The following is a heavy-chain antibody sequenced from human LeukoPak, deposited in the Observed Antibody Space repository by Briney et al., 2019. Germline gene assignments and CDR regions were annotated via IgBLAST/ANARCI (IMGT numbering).Heavy chain of an antibody. J-gene: IGHJ4*02. D-gene: IGHD2-21*02. V-gene: IGHV3-48*02. CDR2: ISSSNNTI. Sequence: GGSLRLSCAPSGFTFSSYSMNWVRHAPGKGLEWVSYISSSNNTIYYADSVKGRFTISRDNAKNSLYLQMNSLRDEDTAVYYCARSTYCGGDCYPALGYWGQGTLVTVSS. CDR1: GFTFSSYS. CDR3: ARSTYCGGDCYPALGY.